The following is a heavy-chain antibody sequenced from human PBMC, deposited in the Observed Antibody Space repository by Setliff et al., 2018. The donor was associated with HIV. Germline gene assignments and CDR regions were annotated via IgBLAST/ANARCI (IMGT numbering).Heavy chain of an antibody. Sequence: GGSLRLSCAASGFNFNSYGMHWVRQAPGKGLGWVAVIWYDGSNKYYADSVKGRFTISRDNSKNTLYLQMNSLRAEDTAVYYCAKDYSTYYDFWSGYYTQYFDYWGQGTLVTVSS. D-gene: IGHD3-3*01. CDR2: IWYDGSNK. J-gene: IGHJ4*02. V-gene: IGHV3-33*06. CDR3: AKDYSTYYDFWSGYYTQYFDY. CDR1: GFNFNSYG.